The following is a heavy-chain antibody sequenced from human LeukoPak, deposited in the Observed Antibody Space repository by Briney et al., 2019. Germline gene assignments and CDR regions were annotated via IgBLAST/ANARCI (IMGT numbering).Heavy chain of an antibody. J-gene: IGHJ4*02. CDR2: ISSSSSYI. CDR3: ARGGTTVTAVDY. CDR1: GFTFSRYN. V-gene: IGHV3-21*04. D-gene: IGHD4-17*01. Sequence: GGSLRLSCAASGFTFSRYNMNWVRQAPGKGLEWVSSISSSSSYIHYADSVKGRFTISRDNAKNSLYLQMNSLRAEDTAVYYCARGGTTVTAVDYWGQGTLVTVSS.